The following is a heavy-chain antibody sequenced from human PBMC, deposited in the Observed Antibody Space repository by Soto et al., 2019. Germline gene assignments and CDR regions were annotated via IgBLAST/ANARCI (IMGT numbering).Heavy chain of an antibody. CDR2: IIPSGGST. Sequence: ASVKVSCKASGYTFTSYCMHWVRQAPGQGLEWMGIIIPSGGSTSYAQKFQGRVTMTRDTSTSTVYMELSSLRSEDTAVYYCARDVLRFLEWLPPGYYYGMDVWGQGTTVTVSS. J-gene: IGHJ6*02. CDR3: ARDVLRFLEWLPPGYYYGMDV. CDR1: GYTFTSYC. V-gene: IGHV1-46*01. D-gene: IGHD3-3*01.